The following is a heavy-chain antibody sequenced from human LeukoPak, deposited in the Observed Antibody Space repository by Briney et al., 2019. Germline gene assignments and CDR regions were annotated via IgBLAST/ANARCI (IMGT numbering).Heavy chain of an antibody. V-gene: IGHV1-2*02. J-gene: IGHJ4*02. CDR2: INPNSGGT. CDR1: GYTFTGYY. Sequence: ASVKVSCKASGYTFTGYYMHWVRQAPGQGLEWMGWINPNSGGTNYAQKFQGRVTMTRDTSISTAYMELSRLRSDDTAVYYCARDQSSSSWYPDYWGQGTLVTVSS. CDR3: ARDQSSSSWYPDY. D-gene: IGHD6-13*01.